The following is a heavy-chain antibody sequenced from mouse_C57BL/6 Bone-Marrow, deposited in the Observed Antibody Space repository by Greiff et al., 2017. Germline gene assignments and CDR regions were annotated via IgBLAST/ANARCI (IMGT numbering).Heavy chain of an antibody. V-gene: IGHV1-15*01. Sequence: VQLQQSGAELVRPGASVTLSCKASGYTFTDYEMHWVKQTPVHGLEWIGAIYPETGGTAYNQKFKGKAILTADKSSSTAYMGLRSLTSEDSAVYYCTGWDGNPAWFAYWGQGTLVTVSA. CDR1: GYTFTDYE. CDR3: TGWDGNPAWFAY. D-gene: IGHD2-1*01. CDR2: IYPETGGT. J-gene: IGHJ3*01.